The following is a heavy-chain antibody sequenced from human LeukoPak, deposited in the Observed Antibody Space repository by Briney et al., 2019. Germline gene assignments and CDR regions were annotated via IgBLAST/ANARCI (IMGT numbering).Heavy chain of an antibody. CDR1: GGSIXSYY. D-gene: IGHD3-22*01. J-gene: IGHJ4*02. CDR3: ARHSSLGSGYYY. V-gene: IGHV4-59*05. CDR2: IYYSGST. Sequence: PSETLSLTCTVSGGSIXSYYWSWIRQPPGKGXEWIGSIYYSGSTYYNPSLKSRVTISVDTSKNQFSLELSSVTAADTAVYYCARHSSLGSGYYYWGQGTLVTVSS.